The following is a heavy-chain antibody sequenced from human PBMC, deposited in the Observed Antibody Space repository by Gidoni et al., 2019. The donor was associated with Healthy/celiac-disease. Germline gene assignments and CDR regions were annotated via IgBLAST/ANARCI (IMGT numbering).Heavy chain of an antibody. CDR1: GFTFLVMG. D-gene: IGHD3-16*01. Sequence: QVQPVASGGGVVKPGGSLQPHRAAGGFTFLVMGIDWVRQAPGKGLEWVAFIRYDGSNKYYADSVKGRFTSSRDNSKNTLYLQMNSLRAEDTAVYYCAKRGKGKNYYDYVWGILDYWGQGTLVTVSS. CDR3: AKRGKGKNYYDYVWGILDY. CDR2: IRYDGSNK. J-gene: IGHJ4*02. V-gene: IGHV3-30*02.